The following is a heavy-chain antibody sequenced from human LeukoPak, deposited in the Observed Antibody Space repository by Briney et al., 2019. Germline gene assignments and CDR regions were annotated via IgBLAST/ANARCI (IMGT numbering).Heavy chain of an antibody. J-gene: IGHJ4*02. CDR3: ARDLGSGWYRY. Sequence: ASVKVSCKASGYTFTGYYMHWVRQAPGQGFEWMGWINPNSGGTNYAQKFQGWVTMTRDTSISTAYMELSRLRSDDTAVYYCARDLGSGWYRYWGQGTLVTVSS. D-gene: IGHD6-19*01. CDR1: GYTFTGYY. CDR2: INPNSGGT. V-gene: IGHV1-2*04.